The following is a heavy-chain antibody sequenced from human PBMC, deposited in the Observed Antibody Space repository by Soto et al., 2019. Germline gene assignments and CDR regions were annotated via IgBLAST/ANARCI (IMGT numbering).Heavy chain of an antibody. CDR1: GFTFSSYG. V-gene: IGHV3-33*01. CDR3: ARGGPHDYGDYDAFDI. Sequence: GGSLRLSCAASGFTFSSYGMHWVRQAPGKGLEWVAVIWYDGSNKYYADSVKGRFTISRDNSKNTLYLQMNSLRAEDTAVYYCARGGPHDYGDYDAFDIWGQGTMVTVSS. CDR2: IWYDGSNK. J-gene: IGHJ3*02. D-gene: IGHD4-17*01.